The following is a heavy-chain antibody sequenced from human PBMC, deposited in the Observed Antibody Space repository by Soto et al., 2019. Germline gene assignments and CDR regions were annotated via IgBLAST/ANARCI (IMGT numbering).Heavy chain of an antibody. Sequence: QVHRQQWGAGLLKTSETLSLTCAVYGESFIGYYWTWISQSPGKGLEWIGETNHGGSTNYNPSLKSRVTISIDTSKNQFSLKLTSVTAADTSVYYCARTDIVTTNWFDPWGQGTLVTVSS. CDR1: GESFIGYY. CDR3: ARTDIVTTNWFDP. J-gene: IGHJ5*02. CDR2: TNHGGST. D-gene: IGHD5-12*01. V-gene: IGHV4-34*01.